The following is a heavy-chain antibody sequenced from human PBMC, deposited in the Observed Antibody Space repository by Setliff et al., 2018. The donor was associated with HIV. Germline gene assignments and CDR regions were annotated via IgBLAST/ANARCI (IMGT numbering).Heavy chain of an antibody. V-gene: IGHV3-23*01. CDR2: ISGSGGST. CDR3: AKDGGAAAVGNYFDY. D-gene: IGHD6-13*01. Sequence: HPGGSLRLSCAASGFTFSTYGMSWVRQAPGKGLEWVSAISGSGGSTYYADPVKGRFTISRDNSKNTLYLQMNSLRAEDTAVYYCAKDGGAAAVGNYFDYWGQGTLVTVSS. CDR1: GFTFSTYG. J-gene: IGHJ4*02.